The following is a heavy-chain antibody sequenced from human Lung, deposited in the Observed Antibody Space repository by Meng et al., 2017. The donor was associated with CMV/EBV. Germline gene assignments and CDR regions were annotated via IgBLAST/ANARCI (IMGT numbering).Heavy chain of an antibody. J-gene: IGHJ4*02. CDR3: ARDAVVGPTSRSGIGYFDQ. CDR2: ISFDASNK. CDR1: GFSISPYA. V-gene: IGHV3-30*01. Sequence: SCAASGFSISPYAMQWVRQAPGKGLEWVAVISFDASNKRYADSVKGRFAISRDNSKDTLYLEMNSLRTEDTAVYYCARDAVVGPTSRSGIGYFDQWGQGXLVTVSS. D-gene: IGHD1-26*01.